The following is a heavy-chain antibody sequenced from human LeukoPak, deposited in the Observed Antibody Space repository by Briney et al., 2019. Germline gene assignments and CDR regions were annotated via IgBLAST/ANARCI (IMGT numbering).Heavy chain of an antibody. Sequence: SETLSLTCTVSGGSISSYYWSWIRQPPGKGLEWIGYIYYSGSTNYNPSLKSRVTISVDTSKNQFSLKLCSVTAADTAVYYCAGAGTYYYDSSGYLLYYFDYWGQGTLVTVSS. D-gene: IGHD3-22*01. J-gene: IGHJ4*02. V-gene: IGHV4-59*08. CDR1: GGSISSYY. CDR3: AGAGTYYYDSSGYLLYYFDY. CDR2: IYYSGST.